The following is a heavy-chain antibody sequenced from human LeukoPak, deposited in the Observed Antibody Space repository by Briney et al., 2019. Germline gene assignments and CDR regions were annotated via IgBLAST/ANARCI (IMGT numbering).Heavy chain of an antibody. CDR3: AREAGSSWYPH. D-gene: IGHD6-13*01. J-gene: IGHJ4*02. Sequence: PGGSLRLSCAASGFTFSSYWMSWVRQAPGKGLEWVANIKQDGSEKYYVDSVKGRFTISRDNAKNSLYLQMNSLRAEDKAVYYCAREAGSSWYPHWGQGTLVTVSS. V-gene: IGHV3-7*01. CDR2: IKQDGSEK. CDR1: GFTFSSYW.